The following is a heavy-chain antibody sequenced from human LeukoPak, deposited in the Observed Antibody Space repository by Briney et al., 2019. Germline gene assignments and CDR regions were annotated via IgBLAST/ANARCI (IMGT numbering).Heavy chain of an antibody. V-gene: IGHV1-2*02. CDR3: ARVFRLELEETETFDY. D-gene: IGHD1-7*01. Sequence: ASVKVSCKASGYTFTGYYMHWVRQAPGQGLEWMGWINPHSGGTNYAQKFQGRVTMTRDTSISTAYMELSRLRSDDTAVYYCARVFRLELEETETFDYWGQGTLVTASS. CDR1: GYTFTGYY. J-gene: IGHJ4*02. CDR2: INPHSGGT.